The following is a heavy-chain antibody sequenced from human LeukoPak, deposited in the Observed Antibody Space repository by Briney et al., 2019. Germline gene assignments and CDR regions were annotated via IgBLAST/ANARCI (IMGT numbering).Heavy chain of an antibody. CDR1: GGSISSSTYY. Sequence: SETLSLTCTVSGGSISSSTYYWGWIRQPPGKGLEWIGSIYYRGSTYYNPSLNSRVTISVDTSKNQFSLKLSSVTAADTAVYYCARGGRTVVSFDYWGQGTLVTVSS. J-gene: IGHJ4*02. CDR2: IYYRGST. D-gene: IGHD2-15*01. CDR3: ARGGRTVVSFDY. V-gene: IGHV4-39*01.